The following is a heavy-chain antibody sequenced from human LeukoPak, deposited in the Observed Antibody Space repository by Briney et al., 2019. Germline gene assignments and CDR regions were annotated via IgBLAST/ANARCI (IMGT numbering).Heavy chain of an antibody. D-gene: IGHD3-10*01. Sequence: GGSLRLSCAASGFTFSSYAMSWVRQAPGKGLEGVSVISASGGSTYYADSVKGRFTISRDNSKNTLYLQVNSLRVEDTAVYYCAKVVVRGSYYFDYWGQGTLVTVSS. J-gene: IGHJ4*02. CDR1: GFTFSSYA. CDR3: AKVVVRGSYYFDY. CDR2: ISASGGST. V-gene: IGHV3-23*01.